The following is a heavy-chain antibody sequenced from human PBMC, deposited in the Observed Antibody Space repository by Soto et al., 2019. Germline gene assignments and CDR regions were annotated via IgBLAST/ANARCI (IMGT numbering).Heavy chain of an antibody. D-gene: IGHD3-22*01. CDR3: ARVIRDSSGRNLAQGGRGV. CDR2: ISAYNGNT. V-gene: IGHV1-18*01. CDR1: GYTFTSNG. Sequence: QVQLVQSGAEVKKPGASVKVSCTSSGYTFTSNGISWVRQAPGQGLEWMGWISAYNGNTNYAQKLQGRVTMTTDTSTSTAYMALRSLRSDDRAVDYCARVIRDSSGRNLAQGGRGVWGQGTTVSVSS. J-gene: IGHJ6*02.